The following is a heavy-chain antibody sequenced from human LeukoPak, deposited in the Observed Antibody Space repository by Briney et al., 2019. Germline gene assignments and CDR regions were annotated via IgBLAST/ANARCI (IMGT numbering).Heavy chain of an antibody. CDR1: GFTFSSYG. V-gene: IGHV3-30*18. D-gene: IGHD3-22*01. Sequence: PGGSLRLSCAASGFTFSSYGMHWVRQAPGKGLEWVAVISYDGSNKYYADSVKGRFTISRDNSKNTLYLQMNSLRAEDTAVYYCAKDLYYYDSSGYHSAHSSWGQGTLVTVSS. J-gene: IGHJ5*02. CDR2: ISYDGSNK. CDR3: AKDLYYYDSSGYHSAHSS.